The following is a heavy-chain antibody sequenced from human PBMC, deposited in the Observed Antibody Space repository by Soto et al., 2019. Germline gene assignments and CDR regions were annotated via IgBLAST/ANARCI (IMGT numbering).Heavy chain of an antibody. Sequence: EVQLLESGGGLVQPGESLRLSCAASGFTCSSYAMSWVRQAPGKGLEWVSVISGSDDSTYYADSVKGRFTISRDNSKNTLYLKMNSLTAGDTAVYYCAKRSSSSTFDYWGQGTLVTVSS. CDR2: ISGSDDST. D-gene: IGHD6-6*01. J-gene: IGHJ4*02. CDR1: GFTCSSYA. V-gene: IGHV3-23*01. CDR3: AKRSSSSTFDY.